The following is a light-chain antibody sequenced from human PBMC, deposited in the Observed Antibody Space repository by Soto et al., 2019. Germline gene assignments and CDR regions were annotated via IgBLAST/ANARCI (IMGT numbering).Light chain of an antibody. V-gene: IGKV1-39*01. J-gene: IGKJ4*01. Sequence: DIQMTQSPSSLSASVGDRVTITCRASQSISSYLNWYQQKPGKAPKLLIYAASSLQSGVPSRFRGSGSRTDFTLTISSLQPEDFATYYCQQSYSTPILTFGGGTKVEIK. CDR3: QQSYSTPILT. CDR2: AAS. CDR1: QSISSY.